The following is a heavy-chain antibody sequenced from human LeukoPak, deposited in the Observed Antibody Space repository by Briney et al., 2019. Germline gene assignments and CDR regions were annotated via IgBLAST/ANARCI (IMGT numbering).Heavy chain of an antibody. CDR1: GGTFSSYA. J-gene: IGHJ3*02. D-gene: IGHD7-27*01. CDR2: IIPIFGTA. CDR3: ARVGRTGEFYGVIDI. V-gene: IGHV1-69*05. Sequence: ASVKVSCKASGGTFSSYAISWVRQAPGQGLEWMGRIIPIFGTANYAQKFQCRVTITTDESTSTAYMELSSLRSEDTAVYYCARVGRTGEFYGVIDIWGQGTMVTVSS.